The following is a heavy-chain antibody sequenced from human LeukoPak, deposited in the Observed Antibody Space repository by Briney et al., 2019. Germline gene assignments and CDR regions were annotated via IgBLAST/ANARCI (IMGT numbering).Heavy chain of an antibody. CDR1: GFTFSSYG. Sequence: GGSLRLSCAASGFTFSSYGMHWVRQAPGKGLEWVAVISYDGSNKYYADSVKGRFTISRDNSKNTLYLQMNSLRAGDTAVYYCAKAHGDSSYAYWGQGTLVTVSS. D-gene: IGHD4-17*01. CDR2: ISYDGSNK. J-gene: IGHJ4*02. V-gene: IGHV3-30*18. CDR3: AKAHGDSSYAY.